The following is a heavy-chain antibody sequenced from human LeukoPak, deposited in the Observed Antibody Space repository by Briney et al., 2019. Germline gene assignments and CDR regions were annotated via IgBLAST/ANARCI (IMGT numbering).Heavy chain of an antibody. D-gene: IGHD5-12*01. J-gene: IGHJ6*03. CDR1: GYTFTSYD. Sequence: ASVKVSCKASGYTFTSYDINWVRQATGQGLEWMGWMNPNSGNTGYAQKFQGRVTITRNTSISTAYMELSSLRSEDTAVYYCALSGATSNYYYYYMDVWGKGTTVTVSS. CDR3: ALSGATSNYYYYYMDV. CDR2: MNPNSGNT. V-gene: IGHV1-8*03.